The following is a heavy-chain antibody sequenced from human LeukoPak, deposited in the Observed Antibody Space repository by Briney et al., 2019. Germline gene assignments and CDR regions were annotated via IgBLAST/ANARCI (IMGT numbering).Heavy chain of an antibody. CDR1: GYTFTSYD. CDR3: ARVGPTVTSYYYYGMDV. V-gene: IGHV1-8*01. Sequence: GASVKVSCKASGYTFTSYDINWVRQATGQGLEWMGWMNPNSGNTGYAQKFQGRVTMTRNTSISTAYMELSSLRPEDTAVYYCARVGPTVTSYYYYGMDVWGQGTTVTVSS. CDR2: MNPNSGNT. J-gene: IGHJ6*02. D-gene: IGHD4-17*01.